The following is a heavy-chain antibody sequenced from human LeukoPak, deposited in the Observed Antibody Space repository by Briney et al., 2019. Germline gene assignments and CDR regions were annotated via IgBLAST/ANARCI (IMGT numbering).Heavy chain of an antibody. V-gene: IGHV4-59*11. J-gene: IGHJ3*02. D-gene: IGHD3-9*01. CDR2: IYYSGST. CDR3: AREGPPNYDTI. CDR1: GGSISGHY. Sequence: SETLSLTCTASGGSISGHYWSWIRQPPGKGLEWIGYIYYSGSTNYNPSLKSRVTISGDTSKNQFSLKLSSVTAADTAVYYCAREGPPNYDTIWGQGTMVTVSS.